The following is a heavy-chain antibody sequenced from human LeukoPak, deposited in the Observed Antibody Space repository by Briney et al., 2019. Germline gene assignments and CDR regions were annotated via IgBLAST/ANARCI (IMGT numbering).Heavy chain of an antibody. CDR2: IYPGDSDT. CDR3: ARHTYYYDSSGPGVGYYYYMDV. J-gene: IGHJ6*03. D-gene: IGHD3-22*01. Sequence: GESLKISCKGSGYSFTSYWIGWVRQMPGKGLEWMGIIYPGDSDTRYSPSFQGQVTISADKSISTAYLQWSSLKASDTAMYYCARHTYYYDSSGPGVGYYYYMDVWAKGPRSPSP. V-gene: IGHV5-51*01. CDR1: GYSFTSYW.